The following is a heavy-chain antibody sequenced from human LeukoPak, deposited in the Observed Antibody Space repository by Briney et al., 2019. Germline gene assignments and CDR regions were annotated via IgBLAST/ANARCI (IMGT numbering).Heavy chain of an antibody. D-gene: IGHD2-21*02. Sequence: PSETLSLTCSVSGGSINNYYWSWIRQPPGKGLEWIGHIFYSGSTNYNPSLKSRVTISLVMSKNQISLKLCSVTTADTAMYYCARTDDAFHIWGHGTTVTVSS. CDR2: IFYSGST. J-gene: IGHJ3*02. V-gene: IGHV4-59*01. CDR1: GGSINNYY. CDR3: ARTDDAFHI.